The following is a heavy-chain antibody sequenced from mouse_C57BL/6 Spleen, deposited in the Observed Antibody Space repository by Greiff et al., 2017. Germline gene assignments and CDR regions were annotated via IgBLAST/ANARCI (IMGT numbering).Heavy chain of an antibody. V-gene: IGHV1-64*01. CDR2: IHPNSGST. CDR1: GYTFTSYW. CDR3: ASRGHGSGILYYAMDD. Sequence: QVQLQQPGAELVKPGASVKLSCKASGYTFTSYWMHWVKQRPGQGLEWIGMIHPNSGSTNYNEKFKSKATLTVDKSSSTAYMQLSSLTSEDSAVDYCASRGHGSGILYYAMDDWGQGTSGTVSS. J-gene: IGHJ4*01. D-gene: IGHD1-1*01.